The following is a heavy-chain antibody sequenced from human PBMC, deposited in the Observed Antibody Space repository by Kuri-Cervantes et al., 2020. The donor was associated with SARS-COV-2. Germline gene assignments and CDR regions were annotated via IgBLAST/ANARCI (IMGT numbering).Heavy chain of an antibody. V-gene: IGHV4-31*03. CDR3: ASFGGGGSDGGFDP. CDR1: GGSISGGGYY. D-gene: IGHD3-16*01. CDR2: IYYSGTT. Sequence: SETLSLTCIVSGGSISGGGYYWSWIRQHPGKGLEWIGYIYYSGTTYYNPSLKSRVALSVDTSKNHFSLKLSSVTAADTAVYYCASFGGGGSDGGFDPWGQGTLVTVSS. J-gene: IGHJ5*02.